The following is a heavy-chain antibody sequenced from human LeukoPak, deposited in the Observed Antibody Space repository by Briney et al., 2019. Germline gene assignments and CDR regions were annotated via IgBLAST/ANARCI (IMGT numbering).Heavy chain of an antibody. Sequence: GRSLRLSCAASGFTFSSYGMHWVRQAPGKGLEWLAVKSYDGSNKYYADSVKGRFTISRDNSKNTLYLQMNSLRAEDTAVYYCAKESGYCSSTSCYAHLFDYWGQGTLVTVSS. CDR2: KSYDGSNK. D-gene: IGHD2-2*01. CDR3: AKESGYCSSTSCYAHLFDY. V-gene: IGHV3-30*18. CDR1: GFTFSSYG. J-gene: IGHJ4*02.